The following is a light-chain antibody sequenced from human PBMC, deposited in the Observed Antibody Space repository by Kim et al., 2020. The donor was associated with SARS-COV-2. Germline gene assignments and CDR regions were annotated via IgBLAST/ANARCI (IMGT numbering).Light chain of an antibody. CDR3: QAWDSSTRKYV. J-gene: IGLJ1*01. Sequence: SYELTQPPSVSVSPGQTASITCSGYKLGDKYVSWYQQKPGQSPVVVIYQDNQRPSGIPERFSGSNSGNTATLTISGTQAMDEADYYCQAWDSSTRKYVFGAGTKVTVL. CDR2: QDN. CDR1: KLGDKY. V-gene: IGLV3-1*01.